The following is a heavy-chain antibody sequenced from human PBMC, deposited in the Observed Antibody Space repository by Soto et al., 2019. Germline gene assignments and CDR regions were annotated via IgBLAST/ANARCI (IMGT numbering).Heavy chain of an antibody. J-gene: IGHJ4*02. Sequence: GGSLRLSCAASGFTFSSYAMSWVRQAPGKGLEWVSAISGSGGSTYYADSVKGRFTISRDNSKNKLYLQMNSLRAEDTAVYYCAKDLDPGSGRYYFDYWGQGTLVTVSS. CDR3: AKDLDPGSGRYYFDY. D-gene: IGHD1-26*01. CDR2: ISGSGGST. CDR1: GFTFSSYA. V-gene: IGHV3-23*01.